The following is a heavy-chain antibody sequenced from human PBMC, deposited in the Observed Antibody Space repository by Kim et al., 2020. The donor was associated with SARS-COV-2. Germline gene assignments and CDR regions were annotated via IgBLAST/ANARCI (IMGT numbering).Heavy chain of an antibody. CDR3: ARTTQLQITIFLPRPYYYAMDV. J-gene: IGHJ6*02. CDR2: IYYSGST. V-gene: IGHV4-31*03. Sequence: SETLSLTCTVSGGSISSGGYYWTWIRQHPGKGLEWIGYIYYSGSTYYNPSLKSRVTISVDTSKNQFSLKLSSVTAADTAVYYCARTTQLQITIFLPRPYYYAMDVWGQGTTVTVSS. D-gene: IGHD3-3*01. CDR1: GGSISSGGYY.